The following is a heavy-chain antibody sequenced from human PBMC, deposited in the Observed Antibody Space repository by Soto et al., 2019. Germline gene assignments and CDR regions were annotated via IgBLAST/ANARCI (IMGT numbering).Heavy chain of an antibody. CDR2: IWFDGSNR. CDR3: ATTGPY. V-gene: IGHV3-33*01. J-gene: IGHJ4*02. CDR1: GFTFSSYG. Sequence: XGSLRLSCAASGFTFSSYGMHWVRQAPGKGLEWVAVIWFDGSNRFYADSAKGRFTISRDNSKNTVSLQMNSLRDEDSAAYYCATTGPYWGQGPLV.